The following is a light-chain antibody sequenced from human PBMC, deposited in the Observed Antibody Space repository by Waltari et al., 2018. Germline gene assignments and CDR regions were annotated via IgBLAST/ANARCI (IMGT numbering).Light chain of an antibody. J-gene: IGLJ2*01. CDR2: ENN. V-gene: IGLV1-51*02. CDR3: GTWDSSLSAVV. CDR1: SSNIGTNY. Sequence: QSVLTQPPSVSAAPGQKVTISCSGSSSNIGTNYVSWYQQLPGTAPKLLIYENNKRPSGIPDRFSGSKSATSAALRITGLQTGDEADYYCGTWDSSLSAVVFGGGTKLTVL.